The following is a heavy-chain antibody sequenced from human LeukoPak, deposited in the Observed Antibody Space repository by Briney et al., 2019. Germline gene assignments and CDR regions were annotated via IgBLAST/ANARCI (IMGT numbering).Heavy chain of an antibody. D-gene: IGHD6-19*01. CDR1: GGSFSGYY. Sequence: SETLSLTCAVYGGSFSGYYWSWIRQPPGEGLEWIGEINHSGSTNYNPSLKSRVTISVDTSKNQFSLKLSSVTAADTALYYCASSLDSSGWYFGVYWGQGTLVTVSS. J-gene: IGHJ4*02. CDR2: INHSGST. CDR3: ASSLDSSGWYFGVY. V-gene: IGHV4-34*01.